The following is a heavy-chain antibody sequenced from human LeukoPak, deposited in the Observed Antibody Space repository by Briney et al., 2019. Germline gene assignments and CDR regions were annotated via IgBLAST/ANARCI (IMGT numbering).Heavy chain of an antibody. D-gene: IGHD1-26*01. CDR2: IHYTGSI. J-gene: IGHJ4*02. CDR1: GDSISAYY. V-gene: IGHV4-59*08. CDR3: AKYGGSPANYFDY. Sequence: PSETLSLTCTVSGDSISAYYWSWVRQPPGKGLEWIAYIHYTGSINYNPSLKSRVTISMDTSKSQFSLHVNSVTAADTAVYYCAKYGGSPANYFDYWGRGTLATVSS.